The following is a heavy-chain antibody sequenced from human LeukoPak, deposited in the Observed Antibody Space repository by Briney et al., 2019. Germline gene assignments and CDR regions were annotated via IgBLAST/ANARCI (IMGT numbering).Heavy chain of an antibody. CDR3: ARNQFLEWFHFDY. J-gene: IGHJ4*02. D-gene: IGHD3-3*01. CDR1: GDSINNGGYS. V-gene: IGHV4-30-2*01. CDR2: IYHGGST. Sequence: SETLSLTCAVSGDSINNGGYSWSWIRQPPGKGLEWIGYIYHGGSTYYNPSLKSRVTISPDRSKNQFSLKLTSVTAADTAVYYCARNQFLEWFHFDYWGQGILVTVSS.